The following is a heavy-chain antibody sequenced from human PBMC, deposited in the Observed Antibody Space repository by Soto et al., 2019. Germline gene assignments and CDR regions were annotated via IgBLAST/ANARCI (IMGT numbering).Heavy chain of an antibody. J-gene: IGHJ5*02. CDR2: INHTGGT. Sequence: SETLSLTCAVYGGSVNGYYWNWIRQPPGKGLEGIGEINHTGGTHYSPSLKSRVTMSVDTSKNQFSLRLSSVTAADTAIYYCATRITVFGLLIPPFDPWGQGTQVTVSS. CDR1: GGSVNGYY. V-gene: IGHV4-34*01. CDR3: ATRITVFGLLIPPFDP. D-gene: IGHD3-3*01.